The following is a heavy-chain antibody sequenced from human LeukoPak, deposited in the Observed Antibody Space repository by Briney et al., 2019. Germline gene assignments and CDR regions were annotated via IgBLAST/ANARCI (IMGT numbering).Heavy chain of an antibody. CDR3: ARTGSTVTMLYPFDH. CDR2: IYYSGST. V-gene: IGHV4-59*01. Sequence: SGPTLVNPSQTLSLTCTVSGGSIRSYYWSWIRQPPGKGLEWIGYIYYSGSTNYNPSLKSRVSISVDTSKNQFSLKLSSVTAADTAVYYCARTGSTVTMLYPFDHWGQGTLVTVSS. CDR1: GGSIRSYY. J-gene: IGHJ4*02. D-gene: IGHD4-17*01.